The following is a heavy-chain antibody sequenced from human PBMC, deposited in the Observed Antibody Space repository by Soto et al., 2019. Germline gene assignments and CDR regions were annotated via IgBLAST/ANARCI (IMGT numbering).Heavy chain of an antibody. Sequence: QVQLVQSGAEVKKPGASVKVSCKASGYTFTSYYMHWVRQAPGQGLEWMGIINPSGGSTSYAQKFRGRVXXTXDXXASTVYMELSSLRSEDTAVYYCASIGRYFARGMDVWGQGTTVTVSS. D-gene: IGHD3-9*01. CDR3: ASIGRYFARGMDV. J-gene: IGHJ6*02. V-gene: IGHV1-46*03. CDR1: GYTFTSYY. CDR2: INPSGGST.